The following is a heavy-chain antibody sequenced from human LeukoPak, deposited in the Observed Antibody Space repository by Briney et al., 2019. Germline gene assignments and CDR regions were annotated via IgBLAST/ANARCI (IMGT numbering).Heavy chain of an antibody. D-gene: IGHD2-2*01. Sequence: GGSLRLSCAASGFSLSSYSMNWVRQAPGKGLEWVSSITISSNFIYYADSVKGRFTISRDNAKSSLFLQMNSLRAEDTAVYYCARDTKYAFDNWGQGTLVTVSS. CDR1: GFSLSSYS. J-gene: IGHJ4*02. V-gene: IGHV3-21*01. CDR2: ITISSNFI. CDR3: ARDTKYAFDN.